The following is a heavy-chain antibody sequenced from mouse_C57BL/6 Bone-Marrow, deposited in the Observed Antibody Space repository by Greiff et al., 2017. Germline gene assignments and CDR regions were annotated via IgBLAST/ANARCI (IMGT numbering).Heavy chain of an antibody. CDR2: ISNLAYSI. Sequence: EVHLVASGGGLVQPGGSLKLSCAASGFTFSDYGMAWVRQAPRKGPEWVAFISNLAYSIYYADTVTGRFTISRENAKNTLYLEMSSLRSEDTAMYYCARGGGTAWFAYWGQGTLVTVSA. D-gene: IGHD1-1*01. CDR1: GFTFSDYG. J-gene: IGHJ3*01. V-gene: IGHV5-15*01. CDR3: ARGGGTAWFAY.